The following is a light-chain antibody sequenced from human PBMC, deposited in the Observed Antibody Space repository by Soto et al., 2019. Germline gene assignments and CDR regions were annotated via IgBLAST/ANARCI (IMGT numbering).Light chain of an antibody. V-gene: IGKV1-27*01. CDR2: ATS. J-gene: IGKJ4*01. Sequence: DVHMTRSPSSLSAFVGDRVTITCRASQGIAPYLAWFQQKPGKVPKLLIYATSTLQSGVPSRFSGSGSGTDFTLTINSLQPEDVGTYYCQKYNSAPLTFGGGTKV. CDR1: QGIAPY. CDR3: QKYNSAPLT.